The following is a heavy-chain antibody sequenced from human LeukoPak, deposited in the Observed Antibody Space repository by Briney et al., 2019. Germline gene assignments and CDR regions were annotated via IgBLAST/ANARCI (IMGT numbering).Heavy chain of an antibody. CDR2: ISGSGGSI. J-gene: IGHJ4*02. CDR3: ARAMMVVANLWGIFDY. CDR1: GFTFSNYA. V-gene: IGHV3-23*01. Sequence: GGSLRLSCAASGFTFSNYAMNWVRLAPGKGLEWVSGISGSGGSIYYADSVKGRFTISRDNAKNTLYLQMNSLRAEDTAIYYCARAMMVVANLWGIFDYWGQGALVTVSS. D-gene: IGHD3-22*01.